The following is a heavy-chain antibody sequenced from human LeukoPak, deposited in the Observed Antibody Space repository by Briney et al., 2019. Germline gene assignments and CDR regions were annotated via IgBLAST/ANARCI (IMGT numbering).Heavy chain of an antibody. D-gene: IGHD3-22*01. CDR1: GGSFSGYY. CDR2: INHSGSA. V-gene: IGHV4-34*09. J-gene: IGHJ4*02. CDR3: GGANSGYYPIDY. Sequence: SETLSLTCAVSGGSFSGYYWTWIRQPPGKGLEWIGEINHSGSANYNPSLNSRLTISRDKPNNQFSLRLSSVTAADTALYYCGGANSGYYPIDYWGQGTLVAVSS.